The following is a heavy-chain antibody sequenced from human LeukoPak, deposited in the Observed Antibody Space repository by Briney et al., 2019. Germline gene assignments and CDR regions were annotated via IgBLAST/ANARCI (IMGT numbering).Heavy chain of an antibody. D-gene: IGHD3-22*01. CDR2: IWYDGSNI. V-gene: IGHV3-33*01. Sequence: GSLRLSFAASGFTFRSYGMHWVRQAPGKGLEWLAVIWYDGSNIYYGDPVKGRFAISRDNSKNTLYLQINSLRAEDTAVYYCARARNDYDSSSFSALDYWGQGTLVTVSS. CDR1: GFTFRSYG. CDR3: ARARNDYDSSSFSALDY. J-gene: IGHJ4*02.